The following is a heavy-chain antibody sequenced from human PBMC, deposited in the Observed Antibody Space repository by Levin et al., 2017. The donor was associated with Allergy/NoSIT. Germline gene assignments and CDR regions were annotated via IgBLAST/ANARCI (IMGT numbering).Heavy chain of an antibody. CDR3: GKRRPTGRATGHFDD. J-gene: IGHJ4*02. Sequence: LSLTCTAPGFPFNNYVMTWVRQTPGKGLEWVASISATGGSTYYSDSVIGRFTISRDNSRNTLYLQINTLTAGDTALYFCGKRRPTGRATGHFDDWGQGTLVTVAS. CDR2: ISATGGST. CDR1: GFPFNNYV. V-gene: IGHV3-23*01. D-gene: IGHD5-12*01.